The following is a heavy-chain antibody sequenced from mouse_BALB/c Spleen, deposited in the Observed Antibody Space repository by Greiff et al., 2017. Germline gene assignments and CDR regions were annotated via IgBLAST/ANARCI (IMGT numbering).Heavy chain of an antibody. V-gene: IGHV1S22*01. CDR3: TRKGNYGNFDVDY. D-gene: IGHD2-1*01. Sequence: LQQPGSELVRPGASVKLSCKASGYTFTSYWMHWVKQRPGQGLEWIGNIYPGSGSTNYDEKFKSKATLTVDTSSSTAYMQLSSLTSEDSAVYYCTRKGNYGNFDVDYWGQGTTLTVSS. CDR1: GYTFTSYW. CDR2: IYPGSGST. J-gene: IGHJ2*01.